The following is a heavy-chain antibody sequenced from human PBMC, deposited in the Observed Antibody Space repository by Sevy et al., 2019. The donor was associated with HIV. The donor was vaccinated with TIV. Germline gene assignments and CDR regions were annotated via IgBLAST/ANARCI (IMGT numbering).Heavy chain of an antibody. D-gene: IGHD1-26*01. J-gene: IGHJ4*02. Sequence: ETLSLTCTVSGGSITSLYWNWIRQPPGKGREWIANIYYNGHINYNPPLKSRVTLPLDTSKNQVSLRLSSVTAADTAMYYCAGENAWGRGYSWGQGTLVTVSS. CDR1: GGSITSLY. CDR3: AGENAWGRGYS. CDR2: IYYNGHI. V-gene: IGHV4-59*11.